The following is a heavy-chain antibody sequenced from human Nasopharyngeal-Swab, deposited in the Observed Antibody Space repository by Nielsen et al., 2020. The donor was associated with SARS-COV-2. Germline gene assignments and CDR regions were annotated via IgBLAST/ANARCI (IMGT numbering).Heavy chain of an antibody. V-gene: IGHV7-4-1*02. CDR2: INTNTGNP. CDR3: ARDPLFGELFGVQYYYYGMDV. Sequence: ASVKVSCKASGYTFTTYPMNWVRQAPGQGLEWMGWINTNTGNPTYAQGFTGRFVFSLDTSVSTAYLQISSLKAEDTAVYYCARDPLFGELFGVQYYYYGMDVWGQGTTVTVSS. D-gene: IGHD3-10*02. J-gene: IGHJ6*02. CDR1: GYTFTTYP.